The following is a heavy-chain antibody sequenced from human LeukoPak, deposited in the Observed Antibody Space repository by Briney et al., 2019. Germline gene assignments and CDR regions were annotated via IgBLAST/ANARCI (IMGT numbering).Heavy chain of an antibody. Sequence: GGSLRLSRAASGFSFSSYWMSWVRQTPENGLEFVGNIDRDGGVRNYMDSLKGRCTISRDNGKKSLYLEINSLRADDTAVYYCSRDPGSSAFDLWGRGALVTVSS. CDR3: SRDPGSSAFDL. J-gene: IGHJ4*02. D-gene: IGHD1-14*01. V-gene: IGHV3-7*01. CDR2: IDRDGGVR. CDR1: GFSFSSYW.